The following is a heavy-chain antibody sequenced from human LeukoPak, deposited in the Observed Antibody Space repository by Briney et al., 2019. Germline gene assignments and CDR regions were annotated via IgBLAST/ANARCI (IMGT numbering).Heavy chain of an antibody. J-gene: IGHJ4*02. CDR1: GFTFSSYT. Sequence: GGSLRLSCAASGFTFSSYTTNWVRQAPGKGLKWVSSISSSSSYIYYADSVKGRFTISRDNAKKSLYLQMNSLRAEDTAVYYCARATTYDILTGYSDYWGQGTLVTVSS. D-gene: IGHD3-9*01. CDR3: ARATTYDILTGYSDY. V-gene: IGHV3-21*01. CDR2: ISSSSSYI.